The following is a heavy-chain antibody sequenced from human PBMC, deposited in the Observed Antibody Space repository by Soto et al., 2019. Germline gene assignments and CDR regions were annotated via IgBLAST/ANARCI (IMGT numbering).Heavy chain of an antibody. D-gene: IGHD3-22*01. Sequence: ASVKVSCKASGYTFTSYAMHWVRQAPGQRLEWMGWINAGNGNTKYSQKFQGRVTITRDTSASTAYMELSSLRSEDTAVYYCAGYYDSRKAAFDIWGQGTMVTVSS. J-gene: IGHJ3*02. CDR1: GYTFTSYA. V-gene: IGHV1-3*01. CDR2: INAGNGNT. CDR3: AGYYDSRKAAFDI.